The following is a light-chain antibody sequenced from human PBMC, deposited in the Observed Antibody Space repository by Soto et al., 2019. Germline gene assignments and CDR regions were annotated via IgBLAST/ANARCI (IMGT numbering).Light chain of an antibody. CDR3: QLSFSIPRT. CDR1: QSISSW. CDR2: KAS. V-gene: IGKV1-5*03. Sequence: DIKMNNSPSTLYACVGDRVTITCRASQSISSWLAWYQQKPGKAPKLLIYKASTLESGVPSNFSGSGSGTEFTLTISSLQPEDFGTYYCQLSFSIPRTFGQGSKVDTK. J-gene: IGKJ1*01.